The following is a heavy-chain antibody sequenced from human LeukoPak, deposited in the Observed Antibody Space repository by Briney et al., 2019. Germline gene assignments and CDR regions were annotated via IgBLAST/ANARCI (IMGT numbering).Heavy chain of an antibody. CDR2: ISGLNGDT. Sequence: GASVKVSCKASGYTFTDFGISWVRQAPGQGLDWMGWISGLNGDTKYAQNFQGRVSMATDTSTSTVYMELRSLTSDDTGVYYCARDLLVICRSTHCQKDENWFDPWGQGTLVVVSS. CDR1: GYTFTDFG. D-gene: IGHD2-2*01. J-gene: IGHJ5*02. CDR3: ARDLLVICRSTHCQKDENWFDP. V-gene: IGHV1-18*04.